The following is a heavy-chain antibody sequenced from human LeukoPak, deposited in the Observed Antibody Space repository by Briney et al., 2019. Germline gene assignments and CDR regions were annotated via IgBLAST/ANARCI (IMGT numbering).Heavy chain of an antibody. Sequence: GASVKVSCKASGYTFTSYGISWVRQAPGQGLEWMGWISAYKGNTNYAQKLQGRVTMTTDTSTSTAYMELRSLRSDDTAVYYCARDMVYYDSSGYYYVEEKYFPHWGQGTLVTVSS. CDR2: ISAYKGNT. J-gene: IGHJ1*01. CDR3: ARDMVYYDSSGYYYVEEKYFPH. CDR1: GYTFTSYG. D-gene: IGHD3-22*01. V-gene: IGHV1-18*01.